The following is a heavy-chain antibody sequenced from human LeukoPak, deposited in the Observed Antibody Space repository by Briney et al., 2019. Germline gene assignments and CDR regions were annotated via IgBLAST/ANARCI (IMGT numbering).Heavy chain of an antibody. V-gene: IGHV3-23*01. J-gene: IGHJ4*02. CDR2: ISGSGGSK. CDR1: GFTFSSYA. CDR3: AKRGDYDFWSGYYAPFDY. Sequence: GGSLRLSCAASGFTFSSYAMRWVRQAPGKGLEWVSAISGSGGSKYYADAVKGRFTISRDNSKNTLYLQMNSLRAEDTAVYYCAKRGDYDFWSGYYAPFDYWGQGTLVTVSS. D-gene: IGHD3-3*01.